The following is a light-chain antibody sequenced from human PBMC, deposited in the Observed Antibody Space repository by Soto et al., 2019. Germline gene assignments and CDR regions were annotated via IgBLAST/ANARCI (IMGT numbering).Light chain of an antibody. CDR2: EVS. CDR3: SSYTRSSTL. CDR1: SSDVGSYNY. J-gene: IGLJ1*01. Sequence: QSALTQPASVSGSPGQSITISCTGTSSDVGSYNYVSWYQQHPGKAPKLMIYEVSDRPSGISSRFSGSKSGNTAYLTISGLKTQHEDDSHCSSYTRSSTLFGTGTKVTV. V-gene: IGLV2-14*01.